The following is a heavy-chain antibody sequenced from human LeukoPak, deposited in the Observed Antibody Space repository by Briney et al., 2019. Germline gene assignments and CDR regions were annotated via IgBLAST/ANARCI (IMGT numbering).Heavy chain of an antibody. Sequence: GGSLRLSCAASGFILSNYRMNWVRQAPGKGLEWVSYISSSGNSREYADSVKGRFTISRDNARDSLHLQMNSLRAEDTAVYYCARVYSSSWYSGYLYMDLWGKGTTVTVSS. CDR2: ISSSGNSR. CDR3: ARVYSSSWYSGYLYMDL. D-gene: IGHD6-13*01. J-gene: IGHJ6*03. CDR1: GFILSNYR. V-gene: IGHV3-48*04.